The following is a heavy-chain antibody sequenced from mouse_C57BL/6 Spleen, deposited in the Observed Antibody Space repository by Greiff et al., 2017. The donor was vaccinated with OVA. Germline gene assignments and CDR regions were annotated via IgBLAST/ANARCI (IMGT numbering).Heavy chain of an antibody. Sequence: EVKLVESEGGLVQPGSSMKLSCTASGFTFSDYYMAWVRQVPEKGLEWVANINYDGSSTYYLDSLKSRFIISRDNAKNILYLQMSSLKSEDTATYYCARDPLRSAMGYWGQGTSVTVSS. CDR2: INYDGSST. V-gene: IGHV5-16*01. CDR3: ARDPLRSAMGY. CDR1: GFTFSDYY. J-gene: IGHJ4*01.